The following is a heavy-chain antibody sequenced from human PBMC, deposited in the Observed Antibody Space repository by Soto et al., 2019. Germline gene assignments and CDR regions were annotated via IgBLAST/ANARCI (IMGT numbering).Heavy chain of an antibody. J-gene: IGHJ4*02. CDR2: ISGSDGST. V-gene: IGHV3-23*01. CDR1: AFTFSRDA. CDR3: AKHLHYFDY. Sequence: GXSLGLSCAAAAFTFSRDAMIWVHQAPGKGLEWVSGISGSDGSTYYADSVQGRFTISRDNSKNTLYLQMNSLRAEDTAVYYCAKHLHYFDYWGQGTLVTVSS.